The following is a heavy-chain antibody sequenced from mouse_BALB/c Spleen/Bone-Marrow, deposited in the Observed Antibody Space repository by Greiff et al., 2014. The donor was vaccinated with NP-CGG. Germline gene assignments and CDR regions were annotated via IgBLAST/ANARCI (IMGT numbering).Heavy chain of an antibody. V-gene: IGHV3-2*02. CDR3: ERRGYYGNSYAMDY. Sequence: VQLKESGPGLVKPSQSLSLTCTVTGYSITSDYAWNWIRQFPGNKLEWMGYISYSGSTSYNPSLKSRISITRDTSKNQFFLQLSSVTTEDTATYYCERRGYYGNSYAMDYWGHGTSVTVSS. D-gene: IGHD2-1*01. J-gene: IGHJ4*01. CDR2: ISYSGST. CDR1: GYSITSDYA.